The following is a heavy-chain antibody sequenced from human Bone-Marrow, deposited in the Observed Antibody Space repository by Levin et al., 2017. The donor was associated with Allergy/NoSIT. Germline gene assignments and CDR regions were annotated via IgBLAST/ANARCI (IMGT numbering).Heavy chain of an antibody. CDR2: ISSSTTYI. D-gene: IGHD2-2*01. CDR1: GFTFSSCG. V-gene: IGHV3-21*01. Sequence: GGSLRLSCAASGFTFSSCGMTWVRQAPGKGLEWVSFISSSTTYIYYADSVKGRFTISRDNAKNSLFLQMNSLKAEDTAVYYCARSSVVGSCSSTSCSSFDVWGRGTLVTVSS. CDR3: ARSSVVGSCSSTSCSSFDV. J-gene: IGHJ2*01.